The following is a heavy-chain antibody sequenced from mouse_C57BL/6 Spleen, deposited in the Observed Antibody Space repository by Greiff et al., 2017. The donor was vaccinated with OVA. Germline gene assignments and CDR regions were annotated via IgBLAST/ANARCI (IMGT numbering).Heavy chain of an antibody. CDR3: ASYDGYAWFAY. D-gene: IGHD2-3*01. Sequence: EASGIDFSRYWMSWVRRAPGKGLEWIGEINPDSSTINYAPSLKDKFIISRDNAKNTLYLQMSKVRSEDTALYYCASYDGYAWFAYWGQGTLVTVSA. J-gene: IGHJ3*01. CDR1: GIDFSRYW. CDR2: INPDSSTI. V-gene: IGHV4-1*01.